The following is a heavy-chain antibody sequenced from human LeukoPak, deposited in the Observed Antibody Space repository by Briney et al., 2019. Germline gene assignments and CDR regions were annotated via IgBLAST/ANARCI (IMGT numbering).Heavy chain of an antibody. CDR2: IHHSGST. J-gene: IGHJ4*02. CDR1: GYLISSGYY. Sequence: SETLSLTCTVSGYLISSGYYWGWIRQPPGKGLQWIGSIHHSGSTYYNPSLKSRVTISVDTSKNQFSLKLSSLTAADTAVYYCARSMVRGVPPLAYWGQGTLVTVSS. D-gene: IGHD3-10*01. V-gene: IGHV4-38-2*02. CDR3: ARSMVRGVPPLAY.